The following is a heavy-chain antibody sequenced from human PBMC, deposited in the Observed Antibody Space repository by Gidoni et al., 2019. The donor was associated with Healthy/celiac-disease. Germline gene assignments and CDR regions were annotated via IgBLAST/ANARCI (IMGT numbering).Heavy chain of an antibody. Sequence: EVQLVESGGGLVQPGGSLRPSCAASVFTFRSYSMNWVRQAPGKGLEWVSYISSSSSTIYYADSVKGRFTISRDNAKNSLYLQMNSLRDEDTAVYYCARAQLRFLEWFTPGLDYWGQGTLVTVSS. J-gene: IGHJ4*02. CDR1: VFTFRSYS. V-gene: IGHV3-48*02. D-gene: IGHD3-3*01. CDR2: ISSSSSTI. CDR3: ARAQLRFLEWFTPGLDY.